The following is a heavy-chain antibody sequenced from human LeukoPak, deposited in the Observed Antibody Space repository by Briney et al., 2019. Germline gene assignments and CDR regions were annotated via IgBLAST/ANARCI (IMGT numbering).Heavy chain of an antibody. CDR2: ISYDGSNK. CDR1: GFTFSSYA. D-gene: IGHD5-12*01. J-gene: IGHJ6*03. Sequence: GGSLRLSCAASGFTFSSYAMHWVRQAPGKGLEWVAVISYDGSNKYYADSMKGRFTVSRDSAKNSLYLEMSSLRVEDTAVYYCVRAFGGYDSQRFYYNMDVWGKATTVTVSS. CDR3: VRAFGGYDSQRFYYNMDV. V-gene: IGHV3-30-3*01.